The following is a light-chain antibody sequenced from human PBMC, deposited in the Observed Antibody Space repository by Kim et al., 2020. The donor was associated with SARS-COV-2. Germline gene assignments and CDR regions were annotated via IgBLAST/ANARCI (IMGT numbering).Light chain of an antibody. Sequence: PGQSITISCTGTSSDVGGYNYVSWYQQHPGKAPKLMVYDVSNRPSGVSNRFSGSKSGNTASLTISGLQAEDEADYYCSSYTSSSTVFGTGTKVTVL. CDR1: SSDVGGYNY. J-gene: IGLJ1*01. CDR2: DVS. V-gene: IGLV2-14*03. CDR3: SSYTSSSTV.